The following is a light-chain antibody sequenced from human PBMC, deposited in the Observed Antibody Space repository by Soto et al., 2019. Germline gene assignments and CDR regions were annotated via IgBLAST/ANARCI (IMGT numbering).Light chain of an antibody. Sequence: QAVLTQPPSVSAAPGQKVTISCSGSSSNVGNNYVSWYQQLPGTAPKLLIDDNNNRPSGIPDRFSGSKSATSATLDITALQTGDEADYYCGAWDSSLMGVVFGGGTKLTVL. CDR1: SSNVGNNY. V-gene: IGLV1-51*01. J-gene: IGLJ2*01. CDR2: DNN. CDR3: GAWDSSLMGVV.